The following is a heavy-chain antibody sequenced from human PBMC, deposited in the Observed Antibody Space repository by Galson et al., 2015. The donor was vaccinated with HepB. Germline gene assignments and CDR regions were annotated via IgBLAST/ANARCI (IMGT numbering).Heavy chain of an antibody. CDR1: GFTFSRYA. D-gene: IGHD6-19*01. J-gene: IGHJ1*01. V-gene: IGHV3-30*04. CDR2: ISYDGRNK. Sequence: SLRLSCAASGFTFSRYAMHWVRRAPGKGLEWVAVISYDGRNKYYVDSVKGRFTISRDNSKNTLYLQMNSLRAEDTAVYYCARDNLDTVTGTGYFQHWGPGTLVTVSS. CDR3: ARDNLDTVTGTGYFQH.